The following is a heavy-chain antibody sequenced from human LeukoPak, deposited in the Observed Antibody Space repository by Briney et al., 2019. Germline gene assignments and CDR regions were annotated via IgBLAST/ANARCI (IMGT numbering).Heavy chain of an antibody. D-gene: IGHD1-26*01. Sequence: PGGSLRLSCAASGFTFSNYGLHWVRQAPGKGLEWVAVIWPDGSNKYYAGSVKGRFTISRDDSKNTLYLQMNSLRAEDSAVYYCARASGSFDYWGQGTLVTVSS. CDR2: IWPDGSNK. CDR1: GFTFSNYG. J-gene: IGHJ4*02. CDR3: ARASGSFDY. V-gene: IGHV3-33*01.